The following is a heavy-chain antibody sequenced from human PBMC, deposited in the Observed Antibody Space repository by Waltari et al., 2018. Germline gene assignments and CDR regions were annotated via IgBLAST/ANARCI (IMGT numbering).Heavy chain of an antibody. CDR1: GGSISSYY. J-gene: IGHJ4*02. V-gene: IGHV4-59*01. CDR3: AHTAYYSGSYYFDY. Sequence: QVQLQESGPGLVKPSETLSLTCTVSGGSISSYYWSWIRQPPGKGLEWIGYIYYSGSTNYTPSLKSRVTISVDTSKNQFSLKLSSVTAADTAVYYCAHTAYYSGSYYFDYWGQGTLVTVSS. CDR2: IYYSGST. D-gene: IGHD1-26*01.